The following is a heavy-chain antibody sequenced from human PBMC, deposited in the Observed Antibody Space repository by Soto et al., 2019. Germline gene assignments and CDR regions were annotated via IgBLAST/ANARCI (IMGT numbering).Heavy chain of an antibody. CDR1: GFTFSNFG. CDR3: AKKVPGIAESGVDY. Sequence: XGSLILSCSASGFTFSNFGMHWVRQAPGKGLDWVAVMSYDGSNKYYADSVKGRFTISRDNSKNTLYLQMNSLRTEDTAVYYCAKKVPGIAESGVDYWGQGTLVTV. CDR2: MSYDGSNK. D-gene: IGHD6-13*01. J-gene: IGHJ4*02. V-gene: IGHV3-30*18.